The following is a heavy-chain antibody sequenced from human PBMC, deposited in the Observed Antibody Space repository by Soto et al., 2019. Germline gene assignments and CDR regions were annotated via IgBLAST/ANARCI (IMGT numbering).Heavy chain of an antibody. Sequence: QVQLQESGPGLVKPSQTLSLTCTVSGDSISGGYYWSWIRQHPGKDLEWIGYVSPSGTTYYNPSLNGRVSISRDTSKNQFSLEVTSVTAADTAVYYCARVRGGYGMDVWGQGTTVTVSS. CDR2: VSPSGTT. CDR1: GDSISGGYY. J-gene: IGHJ6*02. V-gene: IGHV4-31*03. CDR3: ARVRGGYGMDV.